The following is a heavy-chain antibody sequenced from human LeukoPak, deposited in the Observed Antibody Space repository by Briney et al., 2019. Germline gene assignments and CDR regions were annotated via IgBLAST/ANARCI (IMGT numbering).Heavy chain of an antibody. CDR2: IYTSGST. CDR3: ARDLILYDSSGYYYRMSKEDAFDI. V-gene: IGHV4-4*07. J-gene: IGHJ3*02. Sequence: KPSETLSLTCTVSGGSISSYYWSWIRQPAGKGLEWIGRIYTSGSTNYNPSLKSRVTMSVDTSKNQFSLKLSSVTAADTAVYYCARDLILYDSSGYYYRMSKEDAFDIWGQGTMVTVSS. CDR1: GGSISSYY. D-gene: IGHD3-22*01.